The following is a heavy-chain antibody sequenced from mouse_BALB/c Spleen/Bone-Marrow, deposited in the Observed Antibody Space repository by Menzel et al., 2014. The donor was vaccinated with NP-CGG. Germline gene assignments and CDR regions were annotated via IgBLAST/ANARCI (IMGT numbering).Heavy chain of an antibody. Sequence: QVQLQQSGAELMKPGASVKISCKATGYTFSSYRIEWVKQRPGHGLEWIGEILPGSGNTNYNEKFKGKATFTADTSSNTAYMQLSSLTSEDSAVYYCAREDITTVVEMDYWGQGTSVTVSS. J-gene: IGHJ4*01. V-gene: IGHV1-9*01. CDR1: GYTFSSYR. CDR3: AREDITTVVEMDY. CDR2: ILPGSGNT. D-gene: IGHD1-1*01.